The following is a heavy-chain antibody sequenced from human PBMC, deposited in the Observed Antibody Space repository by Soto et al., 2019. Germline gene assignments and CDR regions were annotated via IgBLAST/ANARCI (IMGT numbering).Heavy chain of an antibody. J-gene: IGHJ4*02. Sequence: LRLSCAASGFPFTSYWMHWVRQVPGKGLEWISRVSSDGSDTDYADSVKGRFTISRDNAKSTLYLQMNSLGADDTAIYYCGRVGLNSSGYYYGDYWGQGTLVTVSS. CDR2: VSSDGSDT. D-gene: IGHD3-22*01. CDR1: GFPFTSYW. CDR3: GRVGLNSSGYYYGDY. V-gene: IGHV3-74*01.